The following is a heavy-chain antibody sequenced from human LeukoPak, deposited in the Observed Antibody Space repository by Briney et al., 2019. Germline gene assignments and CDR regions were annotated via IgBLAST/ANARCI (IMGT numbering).Heavy chain of an antibody. J-gene: IGHJ4*02. CDR3: ATDAYYYGPNPRFDY. D-gene: IGHD3-10*01. CDR2: FDPEDGET. Sequence: ASVKVSCKVSGYTLTELSMHWVRQAPGKGLEWMGGFDPEDGETIYAQKIQGRVTMTEDTSTDTAYMELSSLRSEDTAVYYCATDAYYYGPNPRFDYWGQGTLVTVSS. CDR1: GYTLTELS. V-gene: IGHV1-24*01.